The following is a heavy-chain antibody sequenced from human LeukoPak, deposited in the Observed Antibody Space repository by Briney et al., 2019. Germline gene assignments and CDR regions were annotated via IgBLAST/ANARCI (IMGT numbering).Heavy chain of an antibody. D-gene: IGHD2-2*01. CDR3: ARAVDIVVVPAAIGWFDP. CDR1: GGSISSYY. V-gene: IGHV4-59*01. J-gene: IGHJ5*02. CDR2: IYYSGST. Sequence: SETLSLTCTVSGGSISSYYWSWIRQPPGKGLEWIGYIYYSGSTNYNPSLKSRVTISVDTSKNQFSLKLSSVTAADTAVYDCARAVDIVVVPAAIGWFDPWGQGTLVTVSS.